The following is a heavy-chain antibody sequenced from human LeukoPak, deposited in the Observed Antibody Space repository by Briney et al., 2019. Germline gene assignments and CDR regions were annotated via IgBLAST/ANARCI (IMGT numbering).Heavy chain of an antibody. CDR2: IYYSGST. CDR1: GGSISSYY. Sequence: PSETLSLTCTVSGGSISSYYWSWIRQPPGKGLEWIGYIYYSGSTNYNPSLKSRVTISVDTSKNQFSLKLSSVTAADTAVYYCASLAVAGLSEGYWGQGTLVIVSS. CDR3: ASLAVAGLSEGY. D-gene: IGHD6-19*01. J-gene: IGHJ4*02. V-gene: IGHV4-59*08.